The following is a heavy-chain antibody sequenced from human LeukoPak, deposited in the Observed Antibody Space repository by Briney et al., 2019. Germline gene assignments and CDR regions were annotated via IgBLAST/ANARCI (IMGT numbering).Heavy chain of an antibody. CDR2: INPNSGGT. CDR1: GYTFTGYY. J-gene: IGHJ5*02. V-gene: IGHV1-2*02. CDR3: ARDRGSSSSNWFDP. D-gene: IGHD6-6*01. Sequence: ASVKVSCKASGYTFTGYYMHWVRQAPGQGLEWMGWINPNSGGTNYAQKFQGRVTMTRDTSISTAYMELSRLRSDDTAVYYYARDRGSSSSNWFDPWGQGTLVTVSS.